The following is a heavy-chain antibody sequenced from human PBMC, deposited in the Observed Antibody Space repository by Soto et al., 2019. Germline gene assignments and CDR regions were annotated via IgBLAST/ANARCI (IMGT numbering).Heavy chain of an antibody. CDR3: ARGDYGDYFDY. CDR2: IYYSGST. D-gene: IGHD4-17*01. Sequence: PSETLSLTCTVSGGSISSYYWSWIRRPPGKGLEWIGYIYYSGSTNYNPSLKSRVTISVDTSKNQFSLKLSSVTAADTAVYYCARGDYGDYFDYWGQGTLVTVSS. J-gene: IGHJ4*02. V-gene: IGHV4-59*01. CDR1: GGSISSYY.